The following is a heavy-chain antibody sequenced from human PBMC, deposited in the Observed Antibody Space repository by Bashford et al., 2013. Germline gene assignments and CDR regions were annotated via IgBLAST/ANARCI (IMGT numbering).Heavy chain of an antibody. J-gene: IGHJ4*02. CDR2: IYYSGST. CDR3: ARTGGGKSVDS. V-gene: IGHV4-39*01. CDR1: GGSINNSNSY. D-gene: IGHD3-16*01. Sequence: SETLSLTCSVSGGSINNSNSYWAWIRQSQGKGLEWIGTIYYSGSTHYNPSLKSRVASSVDTSKNQFSLSLKSVTAADTAMYYCARTGGGKSVDSWGQGTLVTVSS.